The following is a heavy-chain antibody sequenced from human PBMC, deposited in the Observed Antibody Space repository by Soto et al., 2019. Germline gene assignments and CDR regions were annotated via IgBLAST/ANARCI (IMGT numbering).Heavy chain of an antibody. D-gene: IGHD2-15*01. CDR3: ARGRTQPPGYCSGGSCFFDY. J-gene: IGHJ4*02. CDR2: IYYSGST. Sequence: SETLSLTCTVSGGSISSYYWSWIRQPPGKGLEWIGYIYYSGSTNYNPSLKSRVTISVDTSKNQFSLKLSSVTAADTAVYYCARGRTQPPGYCSGGSCFFDYWGQGTLVTVSS. V-gene: IGHV4-59*12. CDR1: GGSISSYY.